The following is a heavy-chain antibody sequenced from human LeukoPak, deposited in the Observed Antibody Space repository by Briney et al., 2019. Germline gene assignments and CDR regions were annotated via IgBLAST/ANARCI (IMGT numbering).Heavy chain of an antibody. CDR3: AKDWLGDYGHNWFDP. J-gene: IGHJ5*02. CDR1: GFTFSSYA. V-gene: IGHV3-23*01. CDR2: ISGSGGNT. D-gene: IGHD4-17*01. Sequence: GGSLRLSCAASGFTFSSYAMSWVRQAPGKGLEWVSAISGSGGNTYYADSVKGRFTISRDNSKNTLYLQMNSLRAEDTAVYYCAKDWLGDYGHNWFDPWGQGTLVTVSS.